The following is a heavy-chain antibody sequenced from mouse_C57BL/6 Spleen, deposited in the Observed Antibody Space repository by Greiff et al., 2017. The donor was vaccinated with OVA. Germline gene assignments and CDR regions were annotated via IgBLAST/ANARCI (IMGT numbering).Heavy chain of an antibody. D-gene: IGHD1-1*01. CDR1: GYTFTSYW. J-gene: IGHJ2*01. CDR3: ARRRVLRSSYYCDY. Sequence: QVQLQQPGAELVMPGASVKLSCKASGYTFTSYWMHWVKQRPGQGLEWIGEIDPSDSYTNYNQKFKGKSTLTVDKSSSTAYMQLSSLTSEDSAVYYCARRRVLRSSYYCDYWGQGTTLTVSS. CDR2: IDPSDSYT. V-gene: IGHV1-69*01.